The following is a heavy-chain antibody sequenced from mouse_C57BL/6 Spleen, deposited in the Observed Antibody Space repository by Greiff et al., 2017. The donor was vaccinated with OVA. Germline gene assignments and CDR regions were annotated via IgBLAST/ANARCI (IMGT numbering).Heavy chain of an antibody. V-gene: IGHV5-6*01. Sequence: EVQLVESGGDLVKPGGSLKLSCAASGFTFSSYGMSWVRQTPDKRLEWVATISSGGSYTYYPDSVKGRFTISRDNAKNTLYLQMSSLKSEDTAMYYCARHESGGYYYAMDYWGQGTSVTVSS. CDR3: ARHESGGYYYAMDY. CDR2: ISSGGSYT. D-gene: IGHD2-2*01. CDR1: GFTFSSYG. J-gene: IGHJ4*01.